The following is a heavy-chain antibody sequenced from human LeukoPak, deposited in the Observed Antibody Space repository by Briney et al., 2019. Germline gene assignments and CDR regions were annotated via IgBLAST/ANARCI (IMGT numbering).Heavy chain of an antibody. D-gene: IGHD5-18*01. J-gene: IGHJ5*02. CDR1: GGSISSGDYY. CDR2: IYTSGST. Sequence: SQTLSLTCTVSGGSISSGDYYWSWIRQPAGKGLEWIGRIYTSGSTNYNPSLKSRVTMSVDTSKNQFSLKLSSVTAADTAVYYCARDPGYSYGFWFDPWGQGTLVTVSS. V-gene: IGHV4-61*02. CDR3: ARDPGYSYGFWFDP.